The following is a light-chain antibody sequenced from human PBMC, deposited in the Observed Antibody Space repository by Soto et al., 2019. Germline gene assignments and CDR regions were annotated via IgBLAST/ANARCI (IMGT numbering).Light chain of an antibody. CDR3: QSYDSSLSGPFFV. CDR2: GNS. V-gene: IGLV1-40*01. CDR1: SSNIGAGYD. Sequence: QAVVTQPPSVSGAPGQRVTISCTGSSSNIGAGYDVHGYQQLPGTAPKLLIYGNSNRPSGVPDRFSGSKSGTSASLAITGLQAEDEADYYGQSYDSSLSGPFFVFGTGTKLTVL. J-gene: IGLJ1*01.